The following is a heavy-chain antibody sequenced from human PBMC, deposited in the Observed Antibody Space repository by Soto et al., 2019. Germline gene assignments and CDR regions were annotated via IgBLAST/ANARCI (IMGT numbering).Heavy chain of an antibody. Sequence: VQLVQSGAEVKKPGSSVKVSCKASGGTFSSYAISWVRQAPGQGLEWMGGIIPIFGTANYAQKFQGRVTITADESTSTAYMELSSLRSEDTAVYYCASNYDSSGYFLFDYWGQGTLVTVSS. D-gene: IGHD3-22*01. J-gene: IGHJ4*02. CDR3: ASNYDSSGYFLFDY. V-gene: IGHV1-69*01. CDR1: GGTFSSYA. CDR2: IIPIFGTA.